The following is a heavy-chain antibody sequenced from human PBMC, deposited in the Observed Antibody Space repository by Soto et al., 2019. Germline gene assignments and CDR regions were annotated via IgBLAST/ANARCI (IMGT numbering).Heavy chain of an antibody. Sequence: PSETLSLTCTVSGGSISSSSYYWGWIRQPPGKGLEWIGSIYYSGSTYYNPSLNSRVTISVDTSKNQFSLKLSSVTAADTAVYYCERLRGDAVTTDDAFDIWGQGTMVTVSS. CDR3: ERLRGDAVTTDDAFDI. CDR2: IYYSGST. V-gene: IGHV4-39*01. J-gene: IGHJ3*02. D-gene: IGHD4-17*01. CDR1: GGSISSSSYY.